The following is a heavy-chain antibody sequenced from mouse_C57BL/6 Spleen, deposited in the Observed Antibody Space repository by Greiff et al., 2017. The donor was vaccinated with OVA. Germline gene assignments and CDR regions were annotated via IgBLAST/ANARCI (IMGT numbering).Heavy chain of an antibody. J-gene: IGHJ4*01. CDR3: ARSGYSNYVFYAMDY. D-gene: IGHD2-5*01. Sequence: QVQLQQSGPELVKPGASVKISCKASGYAFSSSWMNWVKQRPGKGLEWIGRIYPGDGDTNYNGKFKGKATLTADKSSSTAYMQLSSLTSEDSAVYFCARSGYSNYVFYAMDYWGQGTSVTVSS. CDR2: IYPGDGDT. CDR1: GYAFSSSW. V-gene: IGHV1-82*01.